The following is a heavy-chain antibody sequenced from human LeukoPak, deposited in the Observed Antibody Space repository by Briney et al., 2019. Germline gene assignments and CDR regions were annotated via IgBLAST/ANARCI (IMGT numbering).Heavy chain of an antibody. CDR3: ARLRRWFGMYLDY. V-gene: IGHV4-61*02. CDR1: GGSISSGSYY. Sequence: PSETLSLTCTVSGGSISSGSYYWSWIRQPAGKGLEWIGRIYISGTTNYNPSLKSRVTISADTSKNQFSLKLTSVTAADTAVYYCARLRRWFGMYLDYWGQGTLVTVSS. D-gene: IGHD3-10*01. J-gene: IGHJ4*02. CDR2: IYISGTT.